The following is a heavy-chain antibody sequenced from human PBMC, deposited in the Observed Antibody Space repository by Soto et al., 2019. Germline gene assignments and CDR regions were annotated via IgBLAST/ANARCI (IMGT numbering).Heavy chain of an antibody. D-gene: IGHD2-2*01. J-gene: IGHJ3*02. V-gene: IGHV3-23*01. Sequence: GGSLRLSCAASGFTFSTYAMSWVRQAPGKGLEWVSGISGSGGSTYYADSVKGRFTISRDNSKNTLYLQMYSLRAEDTAVYYCAKEGYCSSTSCFHDAFDIWGQGTMVTVSS. CDR1: GFTFSTYA. CDR3: AKEGYCSSTSCFHDAFDI. CDR2: ISGSGGST.